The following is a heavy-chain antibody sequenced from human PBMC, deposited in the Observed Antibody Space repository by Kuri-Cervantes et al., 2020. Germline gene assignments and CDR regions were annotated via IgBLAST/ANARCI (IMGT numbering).Heavy chain of an antibody. Sequence: LSLTCAASGFTFSSYSMNWVRQAPGKGLEWVSYISSSSSTIYYADSVKGRFTISRDNSKNTLYLQMNSLRAEDTAVYYCAKRSVRFLEWLSAEFDYWGQGTLVTVSS. D-gene: IGHD3-3*01. V-gene: IGHV3-48*01. CDR3: AKRSVRFLEWLSAEFDY. CDR1: GFTFSSYS. J-gene: IGHJ4*02. CDR2: ISSSSSTI.